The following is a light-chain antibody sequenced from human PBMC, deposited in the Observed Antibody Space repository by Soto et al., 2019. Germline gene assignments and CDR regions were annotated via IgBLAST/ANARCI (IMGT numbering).Light chain of an antibody. V-gene: IGLV2-14*03. J-gene: IGLJ1*01. CDR3: SAYTGSRTYV. Sequence: QSVLTQPASVSGSPGQSITISCTGTSSDVGAYNFVSWHQQHPGKAPKLMIYNVYDRPSGISYRFSGSKSGNTASLTISGLQGEDEADYYCSAYTGSRTYVFGTGTKRTVL. CDR1: SSDVGAYNF. CDR2: NVY.